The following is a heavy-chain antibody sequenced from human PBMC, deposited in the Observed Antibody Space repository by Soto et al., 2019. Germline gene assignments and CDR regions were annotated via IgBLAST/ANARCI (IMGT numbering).Heavy chain of an antibody. D-gene: IGHD6-13*01. Sequence: SETLSLTCAVPVDSISTYYWTWIRQPAGKGLEWIGRIDASGNSNYNPSLKSRVTMSVDTSKKQFSLKVTSVTAADTAVYYCARYSSNWFQTEGMDVWGQGTTVTVSS. V-gene: IGHV4-4*07. J-gene: IGHJ6*02. CDR2: IDASGNS. CDR3: ARYSSNWFQTEGMDV. CDR1: VDSISTYY.